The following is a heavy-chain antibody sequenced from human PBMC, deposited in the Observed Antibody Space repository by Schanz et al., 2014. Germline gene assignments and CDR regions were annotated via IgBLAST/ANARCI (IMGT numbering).Heavy chain of an antibody. D-gene: IGHD2-15*01. J-gene: IGHJ6*02. CDR2: IWSDGSTK. Sequence: QVQLVESGGGVVQFGRSLRLSCAASGFAFSVYGMHWVRQAPGKGPEWVAVIWSDGSTKYYADSVKGRFTISRDNSENTLYLQMNSLSADDTAVFYCAKGMGYCSGGTCYDYYYYGLDVWGQGTTVTVSS. V-gene: IGHV3-33*06. CDR1: GFAFSVYG. CDR3: AKGMGYCSGGTCYDYYYYGLDV.